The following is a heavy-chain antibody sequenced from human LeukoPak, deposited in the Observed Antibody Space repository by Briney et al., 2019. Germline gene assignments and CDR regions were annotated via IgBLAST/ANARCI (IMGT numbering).Heavy chain of an antibody. D-gene: IGHD3-22*01. CDR2: INHSGST. V-gene: IGHV4-34*01. CDR3: ARCKDDSSGSSDEAFDI. J-gene: IGHJ3*02. Sequence: SETLSLTCAVYGGSFSGYYWSWIRQPLGKGLEWIGEINHSGSTNYNPSLKSRVTISVDTSKNQFSLKLSSVAAADTAVYYCARCKDDSSGSSDEAFDIWGQGTMVTVSS. CDR1: GGSFSGYY.